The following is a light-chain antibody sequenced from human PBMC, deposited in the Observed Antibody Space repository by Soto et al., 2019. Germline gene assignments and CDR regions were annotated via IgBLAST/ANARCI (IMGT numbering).Light chain of an antibody. Sequence: QSALTQPPSVSGAPGQRVTISCTGSSSNIGSRYDVHWYQQLPGAAPKLLIYANTNRPSGVPDRFSGSKSGTSASLAITGLQAEDEADYYCQSYDSSLSGHYVFGTGTKLTVL. CDR2: ANT. J-gene: IGLJ1*01. V-gene: IGLV1-40*01. CDR3: QSYDSSLSGHYV. CDR1: SSNIGSRYD.